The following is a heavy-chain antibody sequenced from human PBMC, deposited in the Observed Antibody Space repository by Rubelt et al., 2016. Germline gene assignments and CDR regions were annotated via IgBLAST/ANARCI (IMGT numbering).Heavy chain of an antibody. CDR1: GGTFSSYA. Sequence: GSSVKVSCKASGGTFSSYAISWVRQAPGQGLEWMGWISAYNGNTNYAQKLQGRVTMTTDTSTSTAYMELRSLRSDDTAVYYCARAFRVAARPNYYYYGMDVWGQGTTVTVSS. D-gene: IGHD6-6*01. CDR3: ARAFRVAARPNYYYYGMDV. CDR2: ISAYNGNT. V-gene: IGHV1-18*01. J-gene: IGHJ6*02.